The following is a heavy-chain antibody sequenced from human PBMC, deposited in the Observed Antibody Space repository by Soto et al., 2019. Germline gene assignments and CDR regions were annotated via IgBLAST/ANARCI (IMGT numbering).Heavy chain of an antibody. CDR3: ARDLNYYDSSGDFDY. CDR1: GYTCTIYG. J-gene: IGHJ4*02. CDR2: ISAYNGNT. Sequence: ASVKVSCKASGYTCTIYGISCVLQSPLQGLEWMGWISAYNGNTNYAQKLQGRVTMTTDTSTSTAYMELRSLRSDDTAVYYCARDLNYYDSSGDFDYWGQGTLVTVSS. V-gene: IGHV1-18*01. D-gene: IGHD3-22*01.